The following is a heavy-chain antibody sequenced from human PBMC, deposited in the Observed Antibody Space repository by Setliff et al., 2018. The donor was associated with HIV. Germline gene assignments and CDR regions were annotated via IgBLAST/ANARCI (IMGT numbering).Heavy chain of an antibody. CDR3: AREHGEYCSGGTCYHHYYFDY. J-gene: IGHJ4*02. CDR2: IIPKPDTR. V-gene: IGHV1-69*04. Sequence: ASVKVSCKASGDTFNFCGLNWVRQAPGQGLEWMGKIIPKPDTRDYAQKLRGRVTITADKPSNTVYMELTSLTSEDTAVYYCAREHGEYCSGGTCYHHYYFDYWGPGTLVTVSS. CDR1: GDTFNFCG. D-gene: IGHD2-15*01.